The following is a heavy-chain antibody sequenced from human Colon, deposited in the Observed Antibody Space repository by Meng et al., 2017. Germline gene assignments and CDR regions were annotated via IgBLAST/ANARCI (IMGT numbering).Heavy chain of an antibody. D-gene: IGHD6-19*01. Sequence: QVQLQQWGAGPLKPSETLSLTCAVYGGSFSGYSWSWIRQPPGKGLEWIGEINHTGNTSYNPSLKSRLTISVDTSKNQFSLNLSSVTAADTALYYCARSVRLGVAGKSGAYWGQGTLVTVSS. CDR1: GGSFSGYS. CDR3: ARSVRLGVAGKSGAY. V-gene: IGHV4-34*01. J-gene: IGHJ4*02. CDR2: INHTGNT.